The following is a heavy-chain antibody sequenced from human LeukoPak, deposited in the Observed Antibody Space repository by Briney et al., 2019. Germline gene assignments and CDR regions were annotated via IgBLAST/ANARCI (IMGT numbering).Heavy chain of an antibody. V-gene: IGHV3-66*01. D-gene: IGHD3-10*01. J-gene: IGHJ4*02. CDR1: GFTFSNYY. CDR2: IYSGGST. Sequence: GGSLRLSCAASGFTFSNYYMTWIRQAPGKGLEWVSVIYSGGSTYYADSVKGRFTISRDNSKNTLYLQMNSLRAEDTAVYYCASYGSAPRDWGQGTLVTVSA. CDR3: ASYGSAPRD.